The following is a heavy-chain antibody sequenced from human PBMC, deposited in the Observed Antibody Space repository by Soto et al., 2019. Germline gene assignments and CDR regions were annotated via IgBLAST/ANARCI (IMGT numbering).Heavy chain of an antibody. Sequence: VQLVESGGGLVKPGGSLRLSCAASGFTFSSYSMNWVRQAPGKGLEWVSSISSSSSYIYYADSVKGRFTISRDNAKNSLYLQMNSLRAEDTAVYYCARARDSGYDPIHFDYWGQGTLVTVSS. J-gene: IGHJ4*02. CDR2: ISSSSSYI. V-gene: IGHV3-21*01. CDR3: ARARDSGYDPIHFDY. D-gene: IGHD5-12*01. CDR1: GFTFSSYS.